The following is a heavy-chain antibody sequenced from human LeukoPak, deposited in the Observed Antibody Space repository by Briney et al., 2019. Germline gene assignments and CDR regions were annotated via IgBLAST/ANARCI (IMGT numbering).Heavy chain of an antibody. J-gene: IGHJ3*01. CDR3: ASSGSYYDAFDV. Sequence: ASVKVSCKASGYTFTGYYMHWVRQAPGQGLEWMGWINPNSGGTNYAQKFQGRVTMTRDTSISAAYMELSRLRPDDTAVYYCASSGSYYDAFDVWGQGTMVTVSS. CDR2: INPNSGGT. V-gene: IGHV1-2*02. D-gene: IGHD1-26*01. CDR1: GYTFTGYY.